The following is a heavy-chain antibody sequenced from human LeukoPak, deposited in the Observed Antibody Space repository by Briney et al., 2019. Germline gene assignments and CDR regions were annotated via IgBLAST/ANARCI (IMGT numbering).Heavy chain of an antibody. V-gene: IGHV3-9*01. J-gene: IGHJ4*02. CDR2: INWNSDTI. CDR3: AKSRGGSLAAAVYDY. CDR1: GFSFDDYA. Sequence: GRSLRLSCAASGFSFDDYAMHWVRQAPGKGLEWVSGINWNSDTIGYADSVKGRFTISRDNAKNSLYLQMNSLRPEDTALYYCAKSRGGSLAAAVYDYWGQGTLVTVSS. D-gene: IGHD6-13*01.